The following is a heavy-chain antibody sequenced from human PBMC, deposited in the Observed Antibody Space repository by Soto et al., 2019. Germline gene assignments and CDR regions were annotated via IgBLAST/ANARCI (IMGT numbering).Heavy chain of an antibody. CDR1: GFTFAGAC. V-gene: IGHV3-15*01. D-gene: IGHD2-21*01. CDR3: APPYSTDMHV. CDR2: IRTQTDGVTK. J-gene: IGHJ4*01. Sequence: EVQLVESGGDLVNPGCSLRLSCKASGFTFAGACMSWVRQAPGRGLEWLALIRTQTDGVTKAYGGPVKGRITISRKDSKNTIGLRIDNTGAEDSAGHSRAPPYSTDMHVWGHGTLVTVSS.